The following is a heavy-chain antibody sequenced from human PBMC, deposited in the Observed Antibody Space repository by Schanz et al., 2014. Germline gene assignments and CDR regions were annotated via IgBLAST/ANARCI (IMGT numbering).Heavy chain of an antibody. D-gene: IGHD3-3*01. CDR3: VRDSFFAFDY. CDR1: GFTFSSYS. Sequence: VQVVQSGGGLVKPGGSLRLSCAASGFTFSSYSMNWVRQAPGKGLEWVSYVSRSTPDIYYADSVKGRFTMSRDNAKNSVFLQMNSLRAEDTAVYYCVRDSFFAFDYWGQGTLGTVSS. J-gene: IGHJ4*02. CDR2: VSRSTPDI. V-gene: IGHV3-21*05.